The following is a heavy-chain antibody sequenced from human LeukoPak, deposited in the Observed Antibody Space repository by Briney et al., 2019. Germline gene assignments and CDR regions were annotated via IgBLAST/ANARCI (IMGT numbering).Heavy chain of an antibody. J-gene: IGHJ4*02. V-gene: IGHV3-30-3*01. CDR2: ISYDGRQK. CDR3: ARVFLERLTSGYFDN. Sequence: EGSLRLSCAASGFTFSEYAMHWVRQAPGKGLEWVAVISYDGRQKYYGDSVKGRFTISRDNPKNTLYLQMNSLRDDDTAVYYCARVFLERLTSGYFDNWGQGTLVTVSP. CDR1: GFTFSEYA. D-gene: IGHD3-3*01.